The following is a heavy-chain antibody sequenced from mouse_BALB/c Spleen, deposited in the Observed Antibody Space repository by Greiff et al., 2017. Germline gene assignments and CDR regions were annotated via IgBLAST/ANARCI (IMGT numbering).Heavy chain of an antibody. CDR2: ISSGGST. CDR1: GFTFSSYA. J-gene: IGHJ4*01. CDR3: ARGLDDYDRFYYAMDY. D-gene: IGHD2-4*01. Sequence: EVKVVESGGGLVKPGGSLKLSCAASGFTFSSYAMSWVRQTPEKRLEWVASISSGGSTYYPDSVKGRFTISRDNARNILYLQMSSLRSEDTAMYYCARGLDDYDRFYYAMDYWGQGTSVTVSS. V-gene: IGHV5-6-5*01.